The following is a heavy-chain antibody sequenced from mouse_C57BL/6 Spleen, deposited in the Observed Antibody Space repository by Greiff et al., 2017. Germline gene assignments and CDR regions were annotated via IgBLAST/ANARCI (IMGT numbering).Heavy chain of an antibody. D-gene: IGHD2-12*01. J-gene: IGHJ3*01. Sequence: QVQLQQSGAELARPGASVKMSCKASGYTFTSYTMHWVKQRPGQGLEWIGYINPSSGYTKYNQKFKDKATLTVDKSSSTAYMQLSSLTSEDSAVYYCARTLYNCDGGWFAYWGQGTLVTVSA. CDR3: ARTLYNCDGGWFAY. CDR2: INPSSGYT. CDR1: GYTFTSYT. V-gene: IGHV1-4*01.